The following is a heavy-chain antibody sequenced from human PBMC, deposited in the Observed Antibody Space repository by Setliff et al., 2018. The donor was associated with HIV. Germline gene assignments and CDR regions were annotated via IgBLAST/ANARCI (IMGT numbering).Heavy chain of an antibody. Sequence: PSETLSLTCTVSGGSISSSNYYWGWIRQPPGKGLEWIGSIYYSGSTYYNPSLKSRVTISVDTSKSHFSLKLSSVTAADTAVYYCARLVSSSSKFDSWGQGTLVTVSS. CDR3: ARLVSSSSKFDS. J-gene: IGHJ4*02. CDR1: GGSISSSNYY. D-gene: IGHD6-6*01. V-gene: IGHV4-39*02. CDR2: IYYSGST.